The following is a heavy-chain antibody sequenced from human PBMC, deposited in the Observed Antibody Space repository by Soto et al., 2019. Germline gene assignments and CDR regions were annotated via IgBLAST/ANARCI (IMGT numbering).Heavy chain of an antibody. CDR1: GFTFSSYG. D-gene: IGHD3-10*01. CDR3: AREDRITMVRGVPFDY. V-gene: IGHV3-33*01. Sequence: QVQLVESGGGVVQPGRSLRLSCAASGFTFSSYGMHWVRQAPGKGLEWVAVIWYGGSNKYYADSVKGRFTISRDNSKNTLYLQMNSLRAEDTAVYYCAREDRITMVRGVPFDYWGQGTLVTVSS. CDR2: IWYGGSNK. J-gene: IGHJ4*02.